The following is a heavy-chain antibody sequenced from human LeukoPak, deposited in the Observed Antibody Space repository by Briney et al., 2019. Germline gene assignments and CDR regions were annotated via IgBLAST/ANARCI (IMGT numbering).Heavy chain of an antibody. D-gene: IGHD3-9*01. V-gene: IGHV3-23*01. CDR2: ISGSGGST. J-gene: IGHJ4*02. CDR1: GFTFSSYA. CDR3: AKPVLRYFDWTNTFDY. Sequence: GGSLRLSCAASGFTFSSYAMSWVRQAPGKGLEWVSAISGSGGSTYYADSVKGRFTISRDNSKNTLYLQMNSLRAEDTAVYYCAKPVLRYFDWTNTFDYWGQGTLVTVSS.